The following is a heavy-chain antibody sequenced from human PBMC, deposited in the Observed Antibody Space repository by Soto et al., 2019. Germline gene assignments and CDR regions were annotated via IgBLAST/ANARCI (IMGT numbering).Heavy chain of an antibody. J-gene: IGHJ4*02. CDR3: ARGRGTYGSGSATFDY. D-gene: IGHD3-10*01. Sequence: QVQLQQWGAGLLKPSETLSLTCAVYGGSFSGYYWSWIRQPPGKGLEWIGEINHSGSTNYNPSLKRRVTISVDTSKTQFSLKLSSVTAADTAVYYCARGRGTYGSGSATFDYWGQGTLVTVSS. CDR1: GGSFSGYY. CDR2: INHSGST. V-gene: IGHV4-34*01.